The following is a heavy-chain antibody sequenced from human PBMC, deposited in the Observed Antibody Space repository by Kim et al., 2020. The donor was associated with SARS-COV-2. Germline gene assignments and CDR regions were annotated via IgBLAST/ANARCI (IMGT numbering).Heavy chain of an antibody. CDR3: ARDSGYSNGYVQF. D-gene: IGHD5-18*01. CDR1: GFTFSNYW. Sequence: GGSLRLSCAASGFTFSNYWMSWVRQAPGKGLEYVAYINQDGSKKFFVDSVKGRFTISRDNTKNSVLLEMNSLRAEDTAMYFCARDSGYSNGYVQFWGQGT. V-gene: IGHV3-7*01. J-gene: IGHJ4*02. CDR2: INQDGSKK.